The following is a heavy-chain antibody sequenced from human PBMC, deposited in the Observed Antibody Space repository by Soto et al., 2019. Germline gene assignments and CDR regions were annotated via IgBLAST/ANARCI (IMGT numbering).Heavy chain of an antibody. Sequence: LKLSCAASGFTFDKYAMSWVRQAPGKGLEWVSGLSRSGGSTYDADSVKGRFTISRDNSKNTLYLQMNTLRAEDTAVYYCAKESGSYQSTDYCCQGPL. V-gene: IGHV3-23*01. D-gene: IGHD1-26*01. J-gene: IGHJ4*02. CDR2: LSRSGGST. CDR1: GFTFDKYA. CDR3: AKESGSYQSTDY.